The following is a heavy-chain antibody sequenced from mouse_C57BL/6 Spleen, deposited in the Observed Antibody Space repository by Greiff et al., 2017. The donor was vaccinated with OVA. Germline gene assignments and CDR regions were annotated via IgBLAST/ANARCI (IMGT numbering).Heavy chain of an antibody. CDR3: ATTVVFHTDY. D-gene: IGHD1-1*01. CDR1: GYTFTSYW. CDR2: IHPSDSDP. J-gene: IGHJ2*01. Sequence: QVQLQQPGAELVKPGASVKVSCKASGYTFTSYWMHWVKQRPGQGLEWIGRIHPSDSDPNYNQKFKGKATLPVDKSYSTAYMQLSSLTSEDSAVYYWATTVVFHTDYWGQGTTLTVSS. V-gene: IGHV1-74*01.